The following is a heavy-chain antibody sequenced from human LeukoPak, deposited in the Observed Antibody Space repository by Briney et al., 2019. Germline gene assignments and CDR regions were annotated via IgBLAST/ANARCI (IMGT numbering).Heavy chain of an antibody. J-gene: IGHJ5*02. D-gene: IGHD6-19*01. CDR1: GGSFSDYY. CDR2: INHSGST. Sequence: PSETLSLTCAVYGGSFSDYYWTWIRQPPGKGLEWIGEINHSGSTNYNPSLKSRVTISVDTSKKQFFLRLSSVTAADTAVYYCAKGHRYSSGWHWSHWFDPWGQGTLVTVSS. V-gene: IGHV4-34*01. CDR3: AKGHRYSSGWHWSHWFDP.